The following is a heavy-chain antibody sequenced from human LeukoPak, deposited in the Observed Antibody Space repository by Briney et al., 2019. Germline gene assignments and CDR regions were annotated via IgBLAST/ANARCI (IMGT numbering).Heavy chain of an antibody. Sequence: VASVKVSCKASGGTFSSYAISWVRQAPGQGLEWMGRIIPIFDTATYAQKFQGRVTITTDESTSTAYMELSSLRSEDTAVYYCARAGATYYYDSSGYGGYAFDIWGQGTMVTVSS. V-gene: IGHV1-69*05. J-gene: IGHJ3*02. CDR3: ARAGATYYYDSSGYGGYAFDI. CDR2: IIPIFDTA. CDR1: GGTFSSYA. D-gene: IGHD3-22*01.